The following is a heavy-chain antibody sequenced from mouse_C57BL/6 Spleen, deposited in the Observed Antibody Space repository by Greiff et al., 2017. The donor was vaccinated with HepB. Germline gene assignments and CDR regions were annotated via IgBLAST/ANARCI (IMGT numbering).Heavy chain of an antibody. V-gene: IGHV1-18*01. D-gene: IGHD1-1*01. J-gene: IGHJ2*01. CDR3: ARGRYGSSYGGFDY. Sequence: EVQLQQSGPELVKPGASVKIPCKASGYTFTDYNMDWVKQSHGKSLEWIGDINPNNGGTIYNQKFKGKATLTVDKSSSTAYMELRSLTSEDTAVYYCARGRYGSSYGGFDYWGQGTTLTVSS. CDR1: GYTFTDYN. CDR2: INPNNGGT.